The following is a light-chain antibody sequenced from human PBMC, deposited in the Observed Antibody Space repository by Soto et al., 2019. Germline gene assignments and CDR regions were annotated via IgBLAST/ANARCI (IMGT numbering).Light chain of an antibody. CDR3: AAWDDSLNGYV. Sequence: QSALTQPPSASGTPGQRVTISCSGGSSNIGTNAVNWYQQLPGTAPKLLIYNNNQRPSGVTDRFSGSKSGTSASLAISGLQSEDEADYYCAAWDDSLNGYVFGTGTKLT. CDR2: NNN. CDR1: SSNIGTNA. J-gene: IGLJ1*01. V-gene: IGLV1-44*01.